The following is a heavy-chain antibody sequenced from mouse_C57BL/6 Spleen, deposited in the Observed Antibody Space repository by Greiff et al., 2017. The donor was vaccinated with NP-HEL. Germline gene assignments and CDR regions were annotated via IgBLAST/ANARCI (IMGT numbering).Heavy chain of an antibody. J-gene: IGHJ3*01. CDR1: GYTFTSYW. CDR3: ARLDAPGAY. CDR2: IDPSDSYT. Sequence: QVQLQQPGAELVMPGTSVKLSCKASGYTFTSYWMHWVKQRPGQGLEWIGEIDPSDSYTNYNQKFKGKSTLTVDKSSSTAYMQLSSLTSEDSAVYYCARLDAPGAYWGQGTLVTVSA. V-gene: IGHV1-69*01.